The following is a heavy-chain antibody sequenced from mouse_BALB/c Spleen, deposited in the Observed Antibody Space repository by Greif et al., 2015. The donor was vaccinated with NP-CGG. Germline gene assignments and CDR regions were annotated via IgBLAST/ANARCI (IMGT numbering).Heavy chain of an antibody. CDR2: IDPENGNT. CDR3: ARLYLYYFDY. D-gene: IGHD2-1*01. CDR1: GFNIKDYY. Sequence: VQLQQSGAELVRPGALVKLSCKASGFNIKDYYMHWVKQRPEQGLEWIGWIDPENGNTIYDPKFQGKASITADTSSNTAYLQLSSLTSEDTAVYYCARLYLYYFDYWGQGTTLTVSS. V-gene: IGHV14-1*02. J-gene: IGHJ2*01.